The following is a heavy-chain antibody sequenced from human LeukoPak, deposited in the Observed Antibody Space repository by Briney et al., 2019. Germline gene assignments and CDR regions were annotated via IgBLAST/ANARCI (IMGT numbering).Heavy chain of an antibody. CDR1: GFAFSSHW. CDR2: INSDGSST. Sequence: PGGSLRLSCEASGFAFSSHWMHWVRHAPGKGLVWVSNINSDGSSTSYADSVKGRFTISRDNAKNTLYLQMNSLRSEDTAVYYCVMVRGVIFWGQGTLVTVSS. D-gene: IGHD3-10*01. V-gene: IGHV3-74*01. J-gene: IGHJ4*02. CDR3: VMVRGVIF.